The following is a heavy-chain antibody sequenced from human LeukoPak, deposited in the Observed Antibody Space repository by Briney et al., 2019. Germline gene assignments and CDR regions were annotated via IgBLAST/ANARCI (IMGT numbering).Heavy chain of an antibody. CDR1: GYTFTCYY. D-gene: IGHD6-13*01. CDR3: ASYLRRNTGMAGAGTIGG. V-gene: IGHV1-2*02. CDR2: INPNSGGT. Sequence: ASVKVSCTASGYTFTCYYMHWVRQAPGQGLERMGWINPNSGGTNYAQKFQGRVTMTRATSISTAYLELSMLSSDDTAVAYCASYLRRNTGMAGAGTIGGWGQGTLVTVTS. J-gene: IGHJ4*02.